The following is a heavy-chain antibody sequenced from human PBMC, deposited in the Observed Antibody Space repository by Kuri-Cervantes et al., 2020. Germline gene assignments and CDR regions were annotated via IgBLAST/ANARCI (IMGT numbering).Heavy chain of an antibody. V-gene: IGHV4-39*07. CDR3: ARVCGVVARLGYGMDV. Sequence: TLSLTCTVSGGSISNSSYYWGWIRQPPGKGLEWIGSIYHSGSTNYNPSLKSRVTISVDKSKNQFSLKLSSVTAADTAVYYCARVCGVVARLGYGMDVWGQGTTVVVSS. D-gene: IGHD3-22*01. CDR2: IYHSGST. CDR1: GGSISNSSYY. J-gene: IGHJ6*02.